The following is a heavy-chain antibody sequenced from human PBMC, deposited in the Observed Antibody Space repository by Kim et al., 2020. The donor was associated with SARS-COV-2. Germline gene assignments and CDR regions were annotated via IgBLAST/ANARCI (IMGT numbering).Heavy chain of an antibody. J-gene: IGHJ4*02. V-gene: IGHV3-23*01. CDR1: GINFRTSA. Sequence: GGYLRLSCVASGINFRTSAMTWVRQVPGKGLEWVSAMSIVGDRAYYADSVKGRFTIARDDSKSTVYLQMNSPRADATGVYYCAKEIRPNYYWGQGTLVTVSS. CDR2: MSIVGDRA. D-gene: IGHD3-3*02. CDR3: AKEIRPNYY.